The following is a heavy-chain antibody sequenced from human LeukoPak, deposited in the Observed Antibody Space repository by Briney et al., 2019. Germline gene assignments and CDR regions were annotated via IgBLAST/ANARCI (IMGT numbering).Heavy chain of an antibody. CDR3: AKGGCRGTCNPLAY. V-gene: IGHV3-23*01. D-gene: IGHD2-15*01. J-gene: IGHJ4*02. CDR2: SGDSDGST. CDR1: GFTFSGSG. Sequence: GGSLRLSCAASGFTFSGSGMSWVRQAPGKGLEWISSSGDSDGSTYYTDSLKGRFTISRDNSKNTLYLQMNNLRAEDTAVYYCAKGGCRGTCNPLAYWGQGALVTVSP.